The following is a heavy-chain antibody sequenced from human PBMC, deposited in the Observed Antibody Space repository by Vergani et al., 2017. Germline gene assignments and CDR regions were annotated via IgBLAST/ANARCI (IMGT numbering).Heavy chain of an antibody. V-gene: IGHV4-59*11. CDR3: ASDTHSGQRSDR. D-gene: IGHD6-19*01. CDR1: FDSIRNLY. J-gene: IGHJ5*02. CDR2: IHDSENT. Sequence: QVQLQESGPRLVKPSETLSLTCSVSFDSIRNLYCNWIRQRQGTGLEWIGSIHDSENTNYNPSLKTRITISVDTSKNQFSLTLTSVTAADTALYYCASDTHSGQRSDRWVQGSLVTVTS.